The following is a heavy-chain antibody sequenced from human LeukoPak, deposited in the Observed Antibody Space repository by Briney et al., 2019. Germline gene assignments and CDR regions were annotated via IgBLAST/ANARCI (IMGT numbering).Heavy chain of an antibody. Sequence: PGRSLRLSCAASGFTFSSYAMHWVRQAPGKGLEWVAVISYDGSNKYYADSVKGRFTISRDNSKNTLYLQMNSLRAEDTALYYCAKGRTGSTWHYGMDVWGQGTTVTVSS. V-gene: IGHV3-30-3*01. CDR1: GFTFSSYA. CDR2: ISYDGSNK. J-gene: IGHJ6*02. CDR3: AKGRTGSTWHYGMDV. D-gene: IGHD6-13*01.